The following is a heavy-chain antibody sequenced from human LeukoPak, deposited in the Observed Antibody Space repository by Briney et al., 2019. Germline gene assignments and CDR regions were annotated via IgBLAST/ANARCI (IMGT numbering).Heavy chain of an antibody. D-gene: IGHD3-10*01. CDR1: GGSFSGYY. V-gene: IGHV4-34*01. Sequence: SGTLSLTCAVDGGSFSGYYWSWIRQPPGKGLEWIGEINHSGSTNYNPSLKSRVTISVDTSKNQFSLKLSSVTAADTAVYYCARGFRGYYYGSGSYFDYWGQGTLVTVSS. CDR3: ARGFRGYYYGSGSYFDY. J-gene: IGHJ4*02. CDR2: INHSGST.